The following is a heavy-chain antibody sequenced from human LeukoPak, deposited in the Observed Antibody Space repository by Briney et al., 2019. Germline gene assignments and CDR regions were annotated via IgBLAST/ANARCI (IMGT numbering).Heavy chain of an antibody. D-gene: IGHD6-13*01. V-gene: IGHV3-23*01. CDR3: AKRATDSSSWYHFDY. Sequence: TGGSLRLSCAASGFTFSSYAMSWVRQAPGKGLEWVSVISYSGGNTYYADSVKGRFTISRDNSKNTLYLQMDSLRAEDTAIYYCAKRATDSSSWYHFDYWGQGTLVTVSS. CDR1: GFTFSSYA. J-gene: IGHJ4*02. CDR2: ISYSGGNT.